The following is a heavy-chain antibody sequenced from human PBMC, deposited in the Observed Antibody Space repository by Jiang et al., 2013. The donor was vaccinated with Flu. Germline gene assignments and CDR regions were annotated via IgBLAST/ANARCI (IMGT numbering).Heavy chain of an antibody. Sequence: EVKKPGSSVKVSCKASGGTFSSYTISWVRQAPGQGLEWMGRIIPILGIANYAQKFQGRVTITADKSTSTAYMELSSLRSEDTAVYYCARDDSGSYYFDYWGQGTLVTVSS. V-gene: IGHV1-69*04. CDR1: GGTFSSYT. CDR2: IIPILGIA. J-gene: IGHJ4*02. CDR3: ARDDSGSYYFDY. D-gene: IGHD1-26*01.